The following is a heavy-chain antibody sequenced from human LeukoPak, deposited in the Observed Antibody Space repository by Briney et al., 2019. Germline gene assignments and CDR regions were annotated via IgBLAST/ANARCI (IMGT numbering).Heavy chain of an antibody. V-gene: IGHV1-24*01. D-gene: IGHD3-3*01. CDR1: GYTLTELS. CDR2: FDPEDGET. Sequence: ASVKVSCKVCGYTLTELSMHWVRQAPGKGLEWMGGFDPEDGETIYAQKFQGRVTMTEDTSTDTAYMELSSLRSEDTAVYYCATSSYYDFWSGYNYWGQGTLVTVSS. CDR3: ATSSYYDFWSGYNY. J-gene: IGHJ4*02.